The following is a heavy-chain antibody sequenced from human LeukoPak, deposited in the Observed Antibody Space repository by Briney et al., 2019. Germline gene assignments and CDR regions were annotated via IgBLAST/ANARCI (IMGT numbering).Heavy chain of an antibody. J-gene: IGHJ4*02. V-gene: IGHV3-23*01. CDR1: GFTFSSYA. D-gene: IGHD1-26*01. Sequence: GGSLRLSCAASGFTFSSYAMSWVRQAPGKGLEWVSAISGSGGSTYYADSVKGRFTISRDNSKNTLYLQMNSLRAEDTAVYYCAKSAHRSGSYFYLRAPGSYHFDYWGQGTLVTVSS. CDR2: ISGSGGST. CDR3: AKSAHRSGSYFYLRAPGSYHFDY.